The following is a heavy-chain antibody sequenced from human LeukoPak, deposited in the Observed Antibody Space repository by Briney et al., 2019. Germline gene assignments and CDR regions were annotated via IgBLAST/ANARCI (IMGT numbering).Heavy chain of an antibody. J-gene: IGHJ4*02. CDR2: ISSSSSTI. CDR3: ARDPGSGYEEHFDY. V-gene: IGHV3-48*04. D-gene: IGHD5-12*01. Sequence: PGGSLRLSCAASGFTFSSYSMNWVRQAPGKGLEWVSYISSSSSTIYYVDSVKGRFTISRDNAKNSLYLQMNSLRAEDTAVYYCARDPGSGYEEHFDYWGQGTLVTVSS. CDR1: GFTFSSYS.